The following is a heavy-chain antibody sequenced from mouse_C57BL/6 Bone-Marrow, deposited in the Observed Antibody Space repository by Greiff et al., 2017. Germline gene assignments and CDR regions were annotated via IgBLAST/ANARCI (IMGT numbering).Heavy chain of an antibody. J-gene: IGHJ2*01. CDR2: ISDGGSYT. CDR3: AREGAGDY. CDR1: GFTFSSYA. Sequence: EVHLVESGGGLVKPGGSLKLSCAASGFTFSSYAMSWVRQTPEKRQEWVATISDGGSYTYYPDNVKGRFTISRDKAKNNLYLQMSHLKSEDTAMYYCAREGAGDYWGQGTTLTVSS. V-gene: IGHV5-4*01.